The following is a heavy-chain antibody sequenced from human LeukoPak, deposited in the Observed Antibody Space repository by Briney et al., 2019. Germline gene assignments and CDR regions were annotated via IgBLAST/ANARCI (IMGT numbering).Heavy chain of an antibody. CDR3: ARDLYTANHPFDY. V-gene: IGHV1-69*05. CDR2: IVPIFGTA. J-gene: IGHJ4*02. CDR1: GGTFSSYA. D-gene: IGHD2-2*02. Sequence: GASVKGSCKASGGTFSSYAISWVRQAPGQGLEWMGGIVPIFGTANYAQKLQGRVTMTTDTSTSTAYMELRSLRSDDTAVYYCARDLYTANHPFDYWGQGTLVTVSS.